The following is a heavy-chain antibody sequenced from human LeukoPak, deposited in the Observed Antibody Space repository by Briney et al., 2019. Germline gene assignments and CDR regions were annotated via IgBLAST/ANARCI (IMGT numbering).Heavy chain of an antibody. D-gene: IGHD2-8*02. CDR1: GGSISSGGYS. Sequence: NPSETLSLTCAVSGGSISSGGYSWSWIRQPPGRGLEWIGYICHGGSTYYNPSIKSRVTISVDRSKNQFSLKLSSVTAADTAVDYCARLSGLPPNTSWGKGTLVTVS. V-gene: IGHV4-30-2*01. J-gene: IGHJ4*02. CDR2: ICHGGST. CDR3: ARLSGLPPNTS.